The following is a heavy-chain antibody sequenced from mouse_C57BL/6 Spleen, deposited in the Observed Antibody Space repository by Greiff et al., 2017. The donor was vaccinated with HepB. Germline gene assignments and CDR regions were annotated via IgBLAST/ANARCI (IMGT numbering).Heavy chain of an antibody. J-gene: IGHJ3*01. CDR3: TRDDYDGAWFAY. CDR1: GFTFSSYA. Sequence: EVKVVESGEGLVKPGGSLKLSCAASGFTFSSYAMSWVRQTPEKRLEWVAYISSGGDYIYYADTVKGRFTISRDNARNNLYLQMSSLKSEDTAMYYCTRDDYDGAWFAYWGQGTLVTVSA. CDR2: ISSGGDYI. V-gene: IGHV5-9-1*02. D-gene: IGHD2-4*01.